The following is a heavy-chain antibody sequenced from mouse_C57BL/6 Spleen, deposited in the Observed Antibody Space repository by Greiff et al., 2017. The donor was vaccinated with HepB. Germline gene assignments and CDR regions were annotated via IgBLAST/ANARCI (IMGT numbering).Heavy chain of an antibody. J-gene: IGHJ1*03. V-gene: IGHV1-52*01. D-gene: IGHD1-1*01. CDR1: GYTFTSYW. CDR2: IDPSDSET. Sequence: QVQLKQPGAELVRPGSSVKLSCKASGYTFTSYWMHWVKQRPIQGLEWIGNIDPSDSETHYNQKFKDKATLTVDKSSSTAYMQLSSLTSVDSAVYYCARTYYGSSYNWYFDVWGTGTTVTVSS. CDR3: ARTYYGSSYNWYFDV.